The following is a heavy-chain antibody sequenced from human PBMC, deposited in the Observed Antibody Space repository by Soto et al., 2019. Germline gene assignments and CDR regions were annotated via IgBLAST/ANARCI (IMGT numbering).Heavy chain of an antibody. J-gene: IGHJ4*02. CDR3: ARLARGGYSYGYVEY. CDR2: IYSGGTT. CDR1: GFIVSSNY. Sequence: EVQLVETGGGLIQPGGSLRLSCAASGFIVSSNYMSRVRQAPGKGLEWVSVIYSGGTTYYADSVKGRFTTSRDNSKNTLYLQMNSLRAEDTAVYYCARLARGGYSYGYVEYWGQGVLVTVSS. V-gene: IGHV3-53*02. D-gene: IGHD5-18*01.